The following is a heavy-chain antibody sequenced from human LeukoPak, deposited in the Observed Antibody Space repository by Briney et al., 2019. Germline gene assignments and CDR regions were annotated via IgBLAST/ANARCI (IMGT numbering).Heavy chain of an antibody. J-gene: IGHJ3*02. D-gene: IGHD2-15*01. CDR2: ISGSSDTT. Sequence: GGSLRLSCAASGITLSSNAMSWVRQAPGKGLEWVSAISGSSDTTHYADSVKGRFTISRDNSKSTLYLQMNSLRAEDTAVYYCAKRERPSGGVFNMWGQGTMVTVSS. CDR3: AKRERPSGGVFNM. V-gene: IGHV3-23*01. CDR1: GITLSSNA.